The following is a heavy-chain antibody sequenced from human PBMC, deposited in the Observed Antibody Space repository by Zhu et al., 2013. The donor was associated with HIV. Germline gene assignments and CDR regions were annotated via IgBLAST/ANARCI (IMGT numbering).Heavy chain of an antibody. J-gene: IGHJ3*02. CDR1: GYTFTDYG. D-gene: IGHD1-26*01. CDR2: GSTYNLYR. CDR3: GRDAVGATGFDI. V-gene: IGHV1-18*01. Sequence: QVQLVQSGAEVKKPGSSVKVSCKASGYTFTDYGITWVRQAPGQGLEFMGWGSTYNLYRMLAPKFQGRVTMTTDKSTTTVYMELRSLRSDDTATYYCGRDAVGATGFDIWGQGTMVIVSS.